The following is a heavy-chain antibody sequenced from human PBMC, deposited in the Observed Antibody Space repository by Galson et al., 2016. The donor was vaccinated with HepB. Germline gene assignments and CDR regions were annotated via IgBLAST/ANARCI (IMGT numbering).Heavy chain of an antibody. D-gene: IGHD2-15*01. V-gene: IGHV4-4*01. CDR3: AREMEVEPANGASDV. Sequence: ETLSLTCSVSGGSVNTYNWWIWVRQPPGRGLEWIGEIYQNGLTHYNPSLMSRVSISLDKSKNHISLTLTSVTAADTAVYFCAREMEVEPANGASDVWGQGTMVAV. J-gene: IGHJ3*01. CDR2: IYQNGLT. CDR1: GGSVNTYNW.